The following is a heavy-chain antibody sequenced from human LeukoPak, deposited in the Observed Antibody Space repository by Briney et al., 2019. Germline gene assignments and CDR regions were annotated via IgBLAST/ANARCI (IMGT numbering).Heavy chain of an antibody. CDR1: GGSISSYY. Sequence: SETLSLTCTVSGGSISSYYWSWIRQPAGKGLEWIGRIYTSGSTNYNPSLKSPVTMSVDTSKNQFSLKLSSVTAADTAVYYCARLLGYCSGGSCLNWFDPWGQGTLVTVSS. V-gene: IGHV4-4*07. CDR2: IYTSGST. J-gene: IGHJ5*02. CDR3: ARLLGYCSGGSCLNWFDP. D-gene: IGHD2-15*01.